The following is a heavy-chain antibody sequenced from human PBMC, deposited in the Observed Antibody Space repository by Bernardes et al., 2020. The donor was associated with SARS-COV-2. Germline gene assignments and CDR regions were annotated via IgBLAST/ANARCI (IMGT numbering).Heavy chain of an antibody. J-gene: IGHJ4*02. V-gene: IGHV1-18*01. D-gene: IGHD2-2*02. Sequence: SVKVSCKASVYTFTSCCISWVRQAPGQGLAWMGWISAYNCNTNYAQKLQGRVTMTTDTSTSTAYMELRSLRSDATAVYYFARGGNVYCSSTSCYNPDDYWGQGTLVTVSS. CDR2: ISAYNCNT. CDR1: VYTFTSCC. CDR3: ARGGNVYCSSTSCYNPDDY.